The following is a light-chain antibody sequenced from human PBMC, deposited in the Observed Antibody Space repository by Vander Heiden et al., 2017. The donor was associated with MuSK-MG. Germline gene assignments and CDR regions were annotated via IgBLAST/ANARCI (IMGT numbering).Light chain of an antibody. CDR1: QNINRY. CDR2: GAS. V-gene: IGKV1-39*01. J-gene: IGKJ2*01. CDR3: QQTDIGPHT. Sequence: DIQMTQSPSSLPASVGDRVTITCRASQNINRYLNWYQQKPGKAPKLLIYGASNLQSGVPSRFSGSGSGTDFTLTISSLQPEDFGTYYCQQTDIGPHTFGQGTKPDTK.